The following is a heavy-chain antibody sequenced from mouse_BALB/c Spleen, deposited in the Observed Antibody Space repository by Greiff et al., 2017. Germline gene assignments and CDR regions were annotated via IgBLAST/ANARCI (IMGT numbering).Heavy chain of an antibody. Sequence: QVHVKQSGAELVKPGASVKLSCKASGYTFTSYYMYWVKQRPGQGLEWIGEINPSNGGTNFNEKFKSKATLTVDKSSSTAYMQLSSLTSEDSAVYYCTLGRRGFAYWGQGTLVTVSA. V-gene: IGHV1S81*02. CDR3: TLGRRGFAY. CDR2: INPSNGGT. D-gene: IGHD4-1*01. J-gene: IGHJ3*01. CDR1: GYTFTSYY.